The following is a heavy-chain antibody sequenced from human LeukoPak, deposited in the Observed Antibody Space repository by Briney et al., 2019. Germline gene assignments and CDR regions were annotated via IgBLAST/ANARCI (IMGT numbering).Heavy chain of an antibody. CDR1: GYTFTGYY. D-gene: IGHD2/OR15-2a*01. CDR2: INPNSGGT. CDR3: ARHKSITYDAFDI. Sequence: GASVKVSCKASGYTFTGYYMHWVRQAPGQGLEWMGWINPNSGGTNYAQKFQGWVTMTRDTSISTAYMELSRLRSDDTAVYYCARHKSITYDAFDIWGQGTMVTVSS. J-gene: IGHJ3*02. V-gene: IGHV1-2*04.